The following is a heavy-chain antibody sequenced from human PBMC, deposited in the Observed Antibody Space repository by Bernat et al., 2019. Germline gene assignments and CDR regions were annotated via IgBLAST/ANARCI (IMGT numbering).Heavy chain of an antibody. CDR1: GFNLSIYA. D-gene: IGHD2-8*01. CDR3: ARERTKYTWHPDGLED. CDR2: ISYDGNNK. J-gene: IGHJ4*02. Sequence: VQLVESGGGVVQPGKSLRLSCAHSGFNLSIYAMYWVRQAPGKGLEWVALISYDGNNKNYADSVKGRFTISRDNSRNTLYLQMNNLKAEDTAVYYCARERTKYTWHPDGLEDWGQGTLVTVSS. V-gene: IGHV3-30*04.